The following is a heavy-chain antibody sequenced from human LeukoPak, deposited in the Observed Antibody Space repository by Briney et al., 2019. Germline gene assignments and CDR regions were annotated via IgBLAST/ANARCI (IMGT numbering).Heavy chain of an antibody. J-gene: IGHJ5*02. CDR2: IYYSGST. CDR3: ARNGGIGAAGTRFDP. V-gene: IGHV4-59*12. D-gene: IGHD6-13*01. Sequence: SETLSLTCTVSGGSISSYYWSWIRQPPGKGLEWIGYIYYSGSTNYNPSLKSRVTMSVDTSKNQFSLKLSSVTAADTAVYYCARNGGIGAAGTRFDPWGQGTLVTVSS. CDR1: GGSISSYY.